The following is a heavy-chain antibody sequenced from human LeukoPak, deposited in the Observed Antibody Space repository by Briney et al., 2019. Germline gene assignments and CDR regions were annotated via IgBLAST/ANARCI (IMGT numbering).Heavy chain of an antibody. Sequence: SETLSLTCTVSGGSISSYYWSWIRQPAGKGLEWIGRIYTSGSTNYNPSLKSRVTMSVDTSKNQFSLKLSSVTAADTAVYYCARGAALWFGELHSDYWGQGTLVTVSS. CDR3: ARGAALWFGELHSDY. D-gene: IGHD3-10*01. V-gene: IGHV4-4*07. CDR2: IYTSGST. J-gene: IGHJ4*02. CDR1: GGSISSYY.